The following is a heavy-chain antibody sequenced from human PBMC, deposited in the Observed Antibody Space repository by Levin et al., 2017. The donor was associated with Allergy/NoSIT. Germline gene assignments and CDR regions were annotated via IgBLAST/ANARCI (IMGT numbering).Heavy chain of an antibody. J-gene: IGHJ4*02. CDR3: ARQGKGYSYGGY. CDR1: GYTFPNYW. V-gene: IGHV5-51*01. D-gene: IGHD5-18*01. Sequence: GESLKISCKGSGYTFPNYWIGWVRQIPGKGLEWMGIIFPSDSDTRYSPSFQGQVTISVDKSINTSYLQWSSLKASDTAVYYCARQGKGYSYGGYWGQGTLVTVTS. CDR2: IFPSDSDT.